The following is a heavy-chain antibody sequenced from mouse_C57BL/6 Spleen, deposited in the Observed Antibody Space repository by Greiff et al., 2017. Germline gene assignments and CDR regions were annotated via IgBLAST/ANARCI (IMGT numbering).Heavy chain of an antibody. CDR1: GYTFTSYT. CDR2: INPSSGYT. J-gene: IGHJ4*01. D-gene: IGHD2-12*01. CDR3: ARERSYDLAMDY. Sequence: VKLLESGAELARPGASVKMSCKASGYTFTSYTMHWVKQRPGQGLEWIGYINPSSGYTKYNQKFKDKATLTADKSSSTAYMQLSSLTSEDSAVYYCARERSYDLAMDYWGQGTSVTVSS. V-gene: IGHV1-4*01.